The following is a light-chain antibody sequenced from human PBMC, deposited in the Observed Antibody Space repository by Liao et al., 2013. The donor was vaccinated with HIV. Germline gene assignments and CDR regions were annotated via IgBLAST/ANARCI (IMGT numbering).Light chain of an antibody. V-gene: IGLV3-1*01. CDR2: QDS. J-gene: IGLJ2*01. Sequence: SYELTQPPSVSVSPGQTASITCSGDKLGDKYACWYQQKPGQSPVLVIYQDSKRPSGIPERFSGSNPGNTATLTISGTQAMDEADYYCQAWDNRAVFGGGTKLTVL. CDR1: KLGDKY. CDR3: QAWDNRAV.